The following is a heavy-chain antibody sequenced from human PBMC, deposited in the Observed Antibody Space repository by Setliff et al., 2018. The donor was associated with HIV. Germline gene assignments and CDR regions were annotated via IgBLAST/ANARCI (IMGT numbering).Heavy chain of an antibody. Sequence: PGGSLRLSCAASGFTFSDYYMSWLRQTPGKGLEWVSYISDSGDTVNYADSVKGRFIISRDNAKKSLYLQMNSLRAEDTAVYYCARDRGGSAFDIWGQGTMVTVSS. CDR2: ISDSGDTV. V-gene: IGHV3-11*04. CDR3: ARDRGGSAFDI. J-gene: IGHJ3*02. CDR1: GFTFSDYY. D-gene: IGHD3-16*01.